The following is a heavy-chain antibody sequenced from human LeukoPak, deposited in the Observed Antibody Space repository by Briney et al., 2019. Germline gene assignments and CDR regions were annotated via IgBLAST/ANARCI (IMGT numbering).Heavy chain of an antibody. Sequence: PGGSQRLACAASGFTFSSYGMHWVRQAPGKGLEWVAVIWYDGSNKYYADSVKGRFTISRDNSKNTPYLQMNSLRAEDTAVYYCAKQWVQLWSRGGYFDYWGHGTLVTVSS. J-gene: IGHJ4*01. CDR3: AKQWVQLWSRGGYFDY. D-gene: IGHD5-18*01. CDR2: IWYDGSNK. CDR1: GFTFSSYG. V-gene: IGHV3-33*06.